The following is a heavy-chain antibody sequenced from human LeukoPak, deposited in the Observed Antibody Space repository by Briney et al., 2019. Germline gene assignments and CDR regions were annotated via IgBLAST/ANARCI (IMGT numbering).Heavy chain of an antibody. CDR2: SYYSGST. V-gene: IGHV4-59*01. J-gene: IGHJ4*02. Sequence: SETLSLTCTVSGGSISSYYWSWIRQPPGKGLEWIGYSYYSGSTNYNPSLKSRVTISVDTSKNQFSLNLSSVTAADTAVYYCARNAPYGEYFDYWGQGTLVTVSS. CDR1: GGSISSYY. D-gene: IGHD4-17*01. CDR3: ARNAPYGEYFDY.